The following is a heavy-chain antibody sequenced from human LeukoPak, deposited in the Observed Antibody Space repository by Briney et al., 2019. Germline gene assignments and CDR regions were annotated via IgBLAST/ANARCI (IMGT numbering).Heavy chain of an antibody. Sequence: PGGSLRLSCAASGFTFNNAWMNWVRQAPGKGLEWVGLIRSKTDGGTADYAAPVKGRFTISRDDSKNTLFLQMNSLKTEDTAIYYCITAQGYNYGSAFWGQGTLVTVSS. CDR3: ITAQGYNYGSAF. CDR2: IRSKTDGGTA. CDR1: GFTFNNAW. V-gene: IGHV3-15*07. J-gene: IGHJ4*02. D-gene: IGHD5-18*01.